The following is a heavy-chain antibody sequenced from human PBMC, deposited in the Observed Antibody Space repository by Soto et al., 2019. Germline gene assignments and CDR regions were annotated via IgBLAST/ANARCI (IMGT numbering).Heavy chain of an antibody. D-gene: IGHD2-15*01. CDR2: IYYSGST. CDR3: ARGYCSGSGSCYSRFFGY. CDR1: GGSISSYY. Sequence: SETLSLTCTVSGGSISSYYWNWIRQPPGKGLEWFGYIYYSGSTNYNPSLRSRVTISVDTSKNQFSLRLSSVTAADTAVYYCARGYCSGSGSCYSRFFGYRGQGTLVTVSS. J-gene: IGHJ4*02. V-gene: IGHV4-59*08.